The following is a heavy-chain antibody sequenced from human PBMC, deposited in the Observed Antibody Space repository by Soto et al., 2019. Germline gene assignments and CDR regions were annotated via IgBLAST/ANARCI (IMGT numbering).Heavy chain of an antibody. CDR2: IITISGTA. Sequence: SVKGSCNASRGTFSSCAISWVRQSPAQGLEWMGGIITISGTANYAQKFQSRVTITADESTSKAYMELSSLRSEDTAVYYSARDGIVAKITFGLYWGQGTLVTVSS. CDR1: RGTFSSCA. CDR3: ARDGIVAKITFGLY. J-gene: IGHJ4*02. D-gene: IGHD5-12*01. V-gene: IGHV1-69*13.